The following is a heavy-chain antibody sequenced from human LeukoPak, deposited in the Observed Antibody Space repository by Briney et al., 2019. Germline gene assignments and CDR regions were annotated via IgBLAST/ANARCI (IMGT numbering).Heavy chain of an antibody. D-gene: IGHD3-10*01. CDR1: GFTFSSYA. V-gene: IGHV3-23*01. Sequence: QPGGSLRLSCAASGFTFSSYAMSWVRQAPGKGLEWVSAISGSGGSTYYADSVKGRFTISRDNSKNTLYLQMNSLRAEDTAVYYCAKDGVSLLWFGELWLDYWGQGTLVTVSS. J-gene: IGHJ4*02. CDR3: AKDGVSLLWFGELWLDY. CDR2: ISGSGGST.